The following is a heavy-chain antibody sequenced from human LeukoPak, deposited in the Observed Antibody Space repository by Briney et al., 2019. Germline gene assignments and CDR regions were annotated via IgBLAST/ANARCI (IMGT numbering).Heavy chain of an antibody. CDR3: ASDFTDGYRTYYYYGMDV. D-gene: IGHD5-24*01. J-gene: IGHJ6*02. CDR1: GGTFSSYA. Sequence: GASVKVSCKASGGTFSSYAISWVRQAPGQGLEWMGRIIPILGIANYAQKFQGRVTITADKSTSTAYMELSSLRSEDTAVYYCASDFTDGYRTYYYYGMDVWGQGTTVTVSS. CDR2: IIPILGIA. V-gene: IGHV1-69*04.